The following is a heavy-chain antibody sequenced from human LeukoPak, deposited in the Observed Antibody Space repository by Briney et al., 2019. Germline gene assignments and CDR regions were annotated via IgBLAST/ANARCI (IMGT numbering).Heavy chain of an antibody. V-gene: IGHV1-8*03. Sequence: ASVKVSCKASGYTFTGYYMHWVRQAPGQGLEWMGWMNPNSGNTGYAQKFQDRITITRNTSISTAYMELSSLRSDDTAVYYCARECSSNSCPFDYWGQGTLVTVSS. CDR2: MNPNSGNT. CDR1: GYTFTGYY. D-gene: IGHD2-2*01. CDR3: ARECSSNSCPFDY. J-gene: IGHJ4*02.